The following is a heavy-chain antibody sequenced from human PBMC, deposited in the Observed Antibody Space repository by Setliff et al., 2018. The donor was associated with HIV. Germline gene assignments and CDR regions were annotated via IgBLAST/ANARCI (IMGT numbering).Heavy chain of an antibody. Sequence: HPGGSLRLSCSSYGFTFSSFSMHWVRQAPGKGLQYVAGINGNGQTTYYGDSVKGRFTISRDNSKTTLSLQLNSLRPEDTAMYHCVRDFEYWSGVFVWGYFHFWGQGTPVTVSS. CDR2: INGNGQTT. CDR3: VRDFEYWSGVFVWGYFHF. J-gene: IGHJ4*02. D-gene: IGHD3-3*01. CDR1: GFTFSSFS. V-gene: IGHV3-64D*08.